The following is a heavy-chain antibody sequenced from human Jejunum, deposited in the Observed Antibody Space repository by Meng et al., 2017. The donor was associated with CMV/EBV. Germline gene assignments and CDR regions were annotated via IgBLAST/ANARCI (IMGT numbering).Heavy chain of an antibody. J-gene: IGHJ4*02. CDR3: ARLLWSGDVCFDY. CDR2: INHSGST. CDR1: GGSFSGYY. Sequence: AVDGGSFSGYYWSWIRQPPGKGLEWIGEINHSGSTNYNPSLKSRVTISVDTSKNQFSRKLTSVTAADTAIYYCARLLWSGDVCFDYWGQGTLVTVSS. D-gene: IGHD3-3*01. V-gene: IGHV4-34*01.